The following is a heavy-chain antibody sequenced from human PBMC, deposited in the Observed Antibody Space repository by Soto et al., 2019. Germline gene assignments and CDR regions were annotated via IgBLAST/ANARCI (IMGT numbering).Heavy chain of an antibody. CDR1: AGSISSTNYY. CDR2: IYYRGNT. Sequence: SETLSLTCTVSAGSISSTNYYWGWIRQPPGKGLEWIGNIYYRGNTYYNPSLNSRVTISVDTSKNQFSLKLSSVTAADTAVYYCASLRSTVVSFDYWGQGTLVTVSS. CDR3: ASLRSTVVSFDY. D-gene: IGHD4-17*01. V-gene: IGHV4-39*01. J-gene: IGHJ4*02.